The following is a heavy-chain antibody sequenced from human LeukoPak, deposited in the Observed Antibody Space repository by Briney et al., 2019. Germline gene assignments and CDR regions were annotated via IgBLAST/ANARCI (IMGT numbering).Heavy chain of an antibody. V-gene: IGHV1-3*01. CDR3: ARGGTYYYDSSGYWLDY. CDR1: GYTFTSYA. J-gene: IGHJ4*02. Sequence: ASVKVSCKASGYTFTSYAMHWVRQAPGQRLEWMGWINAGNGNTKYSQKFQGRVTITADESTSTAYMELSSLRSEDTAVYYCARGGTYYYDSSGYWLDYWGQGTLVTVSS. CDR2: INAGNGNT. D-gene: IGHD3-22*01.